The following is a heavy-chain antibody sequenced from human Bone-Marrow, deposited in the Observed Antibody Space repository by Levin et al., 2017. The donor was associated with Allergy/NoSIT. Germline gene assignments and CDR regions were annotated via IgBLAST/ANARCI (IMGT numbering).Heavy chain of an antibody. CDR3: AKWASYCGGDCYWFAPFDC. D-gene: IGHD2-21*01. CDR2: ISGSGNNI. CDR1: GFTFHNYG. Sequence: LSLTCAASGFTFHNYGLSWVRQAPGKGLEWVSAISGSGNNIYYADSVRGRFTISRDNSKNTLDLQLNSLTAEDTAVYYCAKWASYCGGDCYWFAPFDCWGQGALVTVSS. V-gene: IGHV3-23*01. J-gene: IGHJ4*02.